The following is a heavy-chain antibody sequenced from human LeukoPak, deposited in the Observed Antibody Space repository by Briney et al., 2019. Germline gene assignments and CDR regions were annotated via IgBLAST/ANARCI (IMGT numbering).Heavy chain of an antibody. CDR2: IHYSGST. J-gene: IGHJ5*02. V-gene: IGHV4-59*12. D-gene: IGHD6-13*01. CDR1: GGSISSYY. Sequence: SETLSLTCTVSGGSISSYYWSWIRQPPGKGLEWIEYIHYSGSTNYNPSLKSRVTISVDTSKKQFSLRLSSVTAADTAVYYCAREGSSSWYAYNWFDPWGQGTLVTVSS. CDR3: AREGSSSWYAYNWFDP.